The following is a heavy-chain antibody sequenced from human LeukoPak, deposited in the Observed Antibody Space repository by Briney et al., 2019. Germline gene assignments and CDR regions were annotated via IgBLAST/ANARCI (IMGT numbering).Heavy chain of an antibody. CDR2: IYTSGST. Sequence: SEALSLTCTVSGGSISSYYWSWIRQPAGKGLEWIGRIYTSGSTNYNPSLKSRVTMSVDTSKNQFSLKPSSVTAADTAVYYCAREYSSGWYARWFDPWDQGTLVTVSS. CDR3: AREYSSGWYARWFDP. V-gene: IGHV4-4*07. J-gene: IGHJ5*02. D-gene: IGHD6-19*01. CDR1: GGSISSYY.